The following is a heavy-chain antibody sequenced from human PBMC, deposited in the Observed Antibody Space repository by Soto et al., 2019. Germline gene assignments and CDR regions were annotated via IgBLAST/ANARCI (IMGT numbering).Heavy chain of an antibody. Sequence: EVQLLESGGDLVQRGGSLRLSCAASGFTFSIYAMSWVRQAPGKGLEWVSTIGGSDGSTYYADSVKGRFTISRDNSKNTLYLQMNSLRADDTAIYYCAKVTQHFDRSFDYWGQGTLVTVSS. V-gene: IGHV3-23*01. J-gene: IGHJ4*02. CDR3: AKVTQHFDRSFDY. CDR1: GFTFSIYA. CDR2: IGGSDGST. D-gene: IGHD3-3*02.